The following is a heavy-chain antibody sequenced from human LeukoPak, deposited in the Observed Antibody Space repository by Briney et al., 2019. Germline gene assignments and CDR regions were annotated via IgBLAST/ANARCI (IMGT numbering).Heavy chain of an antibody. CDR2: IYTSGST. Sequence: SETLSLTCTVSGGSISSYYWSWIRQPPGKGLEWIGYIYTSGSTNYNPSLKSRVTMSVDTSKNQFSVKLSSVTAADTAVYYCARDTNRWFGPTNWFDPWGQGTLVTVSS. J-gene: IGHJ5*02. CDR3: ARDTNRWFGPTNWFDP. D-gene: IGHD3-10*01. CDR1: GGSISSYY. V-gene: IGHV4-4*08.